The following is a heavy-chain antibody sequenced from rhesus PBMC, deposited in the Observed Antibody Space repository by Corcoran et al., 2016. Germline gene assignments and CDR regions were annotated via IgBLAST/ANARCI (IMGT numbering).Heavy chain of an antibody. CDR3: ARGGDYYGLDS. CDR2: NGGRIGST. D-gene: IGHD3-34*01. CDR1: GYSISSGYG. V-gene: IGHV4-127*01. J-gene: IGHJ6*01. Sequence: QVQLQESGPGLVKPSETLSLTCAVSGYSISSGYGRSWIRQPPGKGLEWIGYNGGRIGSTNYHPSRKSRVTISKDTSKNQFSLKLNAVTAADAAVYYCARGGDYYGLDSWGQGVVVTVSS.